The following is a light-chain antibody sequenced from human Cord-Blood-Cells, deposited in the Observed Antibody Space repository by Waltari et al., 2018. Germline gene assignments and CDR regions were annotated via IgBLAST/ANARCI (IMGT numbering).Light chain of an antibody. V-gene: IGKV1-27*01. Sequence: DIQMTQSPSSLSASVGDRVTITCRASQGISYYLAWYQQKPGKVPKLLIYAASTLQSWVPSRFSGSGSGTDFTLTISSLQPEDVATYYCQKYNSAPWTFGQGTKVEIK. CDR1: QGISYY. CDR2: AAS. J-gene: IGKJ1*01. CDR3: QKYNSAPWT.